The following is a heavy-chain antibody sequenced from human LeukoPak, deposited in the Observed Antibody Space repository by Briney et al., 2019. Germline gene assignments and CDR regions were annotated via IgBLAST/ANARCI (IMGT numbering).Heavy chain of an antibody. CDR2: IWYDGSNK. D-gene: IGHD2-15*01. J-gene: IGHJ4*02. V-gene: IGHV3-30*02. Sequence: GGSLRLSCAASGFTFSSYGMPWVRQAPGKGLEWVAVIWYDGSNKYYADSVKGRFTISRDNSKNTLYLQMNSLRAEDTAVYYCAKGVGYCSGGSCYFVPGYFDYWGQGTLVTVSS. CDR1: GFTFSSYG. CDR3: AKGVGYCSGGSCYFVPGYFDY.